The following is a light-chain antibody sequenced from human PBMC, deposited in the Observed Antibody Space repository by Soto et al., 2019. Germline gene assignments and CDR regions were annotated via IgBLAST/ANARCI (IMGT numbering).Light chain of an antibody. CDR1: QSVSRY. CDR3: HQRDNWGP. J-gene: IGKJ3*01. CDR2: DAS. Sequence: EIVWTQSPATLSLSPGERATLSCRASQSVSRYLAWYQQKPGQAPRLLIFDASNRATGIPARFNGSGSGTDFTLTISSLEPEDFAVYYCHQRDNWGPFGPGPKVDI. V-gene: IGKV3-11*01.